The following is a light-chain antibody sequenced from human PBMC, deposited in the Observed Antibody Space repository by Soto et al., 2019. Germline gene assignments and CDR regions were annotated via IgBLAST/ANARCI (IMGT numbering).Light chain of an antibody. CDR3: QQYDNWPYT. CDR2: GAS. Sequence: EIVMTHSPATLSVSPGERATLSCRASQRVSNNLAWYQQKPGQAPRLLIYGASTRATAIPARFSGSGSGTEFTLTISSLQSEDFAVYFCQQYDNWPYTFGQGTKVDIK. V-gene: IGKV3-15*01. CDR1: QRVSNN. J-gene: IGKJ2*01.